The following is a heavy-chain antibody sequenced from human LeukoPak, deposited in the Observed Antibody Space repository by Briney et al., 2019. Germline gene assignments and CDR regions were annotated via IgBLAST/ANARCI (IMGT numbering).Heavy chain of an antibody. CDR3: ARGDGSGSYSSQYVDY. J-gene: IGHJ4*02. D-gene: IGHD3-10*01. V-gene: IGHV4-34*01. CDR1: GGSFSGYY. Sequence: SETLSLTCAVYGGSFSGYYWSWIRQPPGKGLEWIGEINHSGSTNYNPSLKSRVTISVDTSKNQFSLKLSSVTAADTAAYYCARGDGSGSYSSQYVDYWGQGTLVTVSS. CDR2: INHSGST.